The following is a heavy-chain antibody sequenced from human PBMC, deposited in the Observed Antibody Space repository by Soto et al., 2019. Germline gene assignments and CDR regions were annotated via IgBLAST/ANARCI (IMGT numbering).Heavy chain of an antibody. D-gene: IGHD6-6*01. CDR1: GFTFTRYS. CDR2: ISSTTNYI. V-gene: IGHV3-21*06. Sequence: GGSLRLSCAASGFTFTRYSMNWVRQAPGKGLEWVSSISSTTNYIYYGDSMKGRFTISRDNAKNSLYLQMNRLRAEDTAVYYCAREKEDEGSSSLRVYYGMDVWGQGTTVTVSS. CDR3: AREKEDEGSSSLRVYYGMDV. J-gene: IGHJ6*02.